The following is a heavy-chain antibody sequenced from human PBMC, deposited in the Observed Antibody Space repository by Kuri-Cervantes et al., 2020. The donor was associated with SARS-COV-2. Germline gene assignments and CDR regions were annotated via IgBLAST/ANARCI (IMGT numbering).Heavy chain of an antibody. Sequence: GGSLRLSCAASGFTFSSYAMHWVRQAPGKGLEWVAVISYDGSNKYYADSVKGRFTISRDNSKNTPYLQMNSLRAEDTAVYYCARDPSENLVVPAAILGGISNNWFDPWGQGTLVTVSS. CDR3: ARDPSENLVVPAAILGGISNNWFDP. J-gene: IGHJ5*02. D-gene: IGHD2-2*02. CDR2: ISYDGSNK. CDR1: GFTFSSYA. V-gene: IGHV3-30-3*01.